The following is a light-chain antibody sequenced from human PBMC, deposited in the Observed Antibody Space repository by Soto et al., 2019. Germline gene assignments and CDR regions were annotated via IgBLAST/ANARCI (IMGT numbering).Light chain of an antibody. Sequence: EIVLTQSPGTLSLSPGXRATLSCRASQSVSSSYLAWYQQKPGQAPRLLIYGASSRATGIPDRFSGSGSGTDFTLTISRLEPGDFAVYYCQQYGSSPRTFCQGTKVDIK. CDR2: GAS. CDR1: QSVSSSY. J-gene: IGKJ2*01. CDR3: QQYGSSPRT. V-gene: IGKV3-20*01.